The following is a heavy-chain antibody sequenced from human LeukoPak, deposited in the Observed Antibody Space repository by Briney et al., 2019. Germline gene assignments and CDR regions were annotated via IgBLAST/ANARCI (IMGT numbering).Heavy chain of an antibody. D-gene: IGHD3-9*01. J-gene: IGHJ5*02. CDR3: TREFDTYYDILTGTGGFDP. Sequence: PGGSLRLSCAASGFTFSTYEMNWVRQAPGKGLEWVGFIRSKAYGGTTEYAASVKGRFTISRDDSKSIAYLQMNSLKTEDTAVYYCTREFDTYYDILTGTGGFDPWGQGTLVTVSS. CDR1: GFTFSTYE. V-gene: IGHV3-49*04. CDR2: IRSKAYGGTT.